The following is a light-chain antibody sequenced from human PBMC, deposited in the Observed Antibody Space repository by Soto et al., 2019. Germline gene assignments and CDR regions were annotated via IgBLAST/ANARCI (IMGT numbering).Light chain of an antibody. CDR1: QDISRW. J-gene: IGKJ1*01. CDR2: DAS. V-gene: IGKV1-5*01. Sequence: DIQMTQSPATLSASVGDRVSITCRASQDISRWLAWYQQKPGKAPKVLIWDASSLQRGVPSRFTGSGSGTEFTLTINGLQPDDFATYYFQLYNGDPTWTFSQATKVDIQ. CDR3: QLYNGDPTWT.